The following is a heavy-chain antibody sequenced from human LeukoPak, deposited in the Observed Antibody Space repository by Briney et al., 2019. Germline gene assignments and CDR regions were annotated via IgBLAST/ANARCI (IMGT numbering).Heavy chain of an antibody. V-gene: IGHV3-53*01. D-gene: IGHD3-22*01. Sequence: GGSLRLSCAASGFTVSSNYMSWVRQAPGKGLEWVSVIYSGGSTYYADSVKGRFTISRDNSKNTLYLQMNSLRAEDTAVYYCAGVSTMIVVDAFDIWGQGTMVTVCS. CDR3: AGVSTMIVVDAFDI. CDR2: IYSGGST. CDR1: GFTVSSNY. J-gene: IGHJ3*02.